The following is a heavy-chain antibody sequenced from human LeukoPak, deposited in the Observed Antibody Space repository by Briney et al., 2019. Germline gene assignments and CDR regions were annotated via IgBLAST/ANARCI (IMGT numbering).Heavy chain of an antibody. CDR1: GGSISSYY. CDR2: IYYSGST. J-gene: IGHJ4*02. Sequence: SETLSLTCTGSGGSISSYYWSWIRQPPGKGLEWIGYIYYSGSTNYNPSLKSRVTISVDTSKNQFSLKLSSVTAADTAVYYCASLWDWNYNFWGQGTLVTVSS. D-gene: IGHD1-7*01. V-gene: IGHV4-59*01. CDR3: ASLWDWNYNF.